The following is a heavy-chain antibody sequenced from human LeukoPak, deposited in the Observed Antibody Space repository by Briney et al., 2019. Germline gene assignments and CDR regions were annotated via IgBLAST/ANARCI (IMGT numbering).Heavy chain of an antibody. CDR2: IYHSGST. Sequence: NPSETLSLTCAVYGGSFSGYYWSWIRQPPGKGLEWIGYIYHSGSTYYNPSLKSRVTISVDRSKNQFSLKLSSVTAADTAVYYCARVSPYYYDSSALDYWGQGTLVAVSS. CDR1: GGSFSGYY. J-gene: IGHJ4*02. D-gene: IGHD3-22*01. CDR3: ARVSPYYYDSSALDY. V-gene: IGHV4-34*01.